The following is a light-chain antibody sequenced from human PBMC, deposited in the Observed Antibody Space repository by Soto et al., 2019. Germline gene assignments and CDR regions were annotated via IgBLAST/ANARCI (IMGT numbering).Light chain of an antibody. CDR2: DAS. J-gene: IGKJ2*01. CDR1: QSVSSY. Sequence: EIVLTQSPATLSLSPGDTATLSCRASQSVSSYLAWYQQKPGQAPRLLIYDASNRATGIPARFSGSGSGTDFTLPIGSLEPEDFAVYYCQRRSNWPRTFGQGTKVEIK. V-gene: IGKV3-11*01. CDR3: QRRSNWPRT.